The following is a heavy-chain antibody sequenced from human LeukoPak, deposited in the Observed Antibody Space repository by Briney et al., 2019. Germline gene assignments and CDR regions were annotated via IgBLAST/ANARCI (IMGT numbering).Heavy chain of an antibody. CDR2: ISGNGGNT. D-gene: IGHD5-24*01. J-gene: IGHJ2*01. V-gene: IGHV3-64*01. CDR3: ARSKRWLEHYWYFDL. Sequence: PGGSLRLSCSASGXTFSNYPMHWVRQAPGKGLEYVSGISGNGGNTYYANSVKGRFTISRDNSKHTLYLQMGSLRAEDMAVYYCARSKRWLEHYWYFDLWGRGTLVTVSS. CDR1: GXTFSNYP.